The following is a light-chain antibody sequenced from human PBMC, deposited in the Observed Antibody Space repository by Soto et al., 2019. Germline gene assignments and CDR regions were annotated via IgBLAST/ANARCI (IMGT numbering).Light chain of an antibody. CDR2: WAS. V-gene: IGKV4-1*01. J-gene: IGKJ1*01. CDR1: QSVLYNSNNDSY. CDR3: QQYYSIQWT. Sequence: DIVMTQTPDSLAVSLGERATINCKSSQSVLYNSNNDSYLTWYQQKPGQSPKVLLYWASIRESGVPDRFSGSGSGKDFTLTNSSLQAEDVAVYYCQQYYSIQWTFGQGTKVKIK.